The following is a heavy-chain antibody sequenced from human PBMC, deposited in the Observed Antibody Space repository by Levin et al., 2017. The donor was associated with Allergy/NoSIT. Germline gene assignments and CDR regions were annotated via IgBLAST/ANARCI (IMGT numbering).Heavy chain of an antibody. D-gene: IGHD6-19*01. CDR2: IFSNDEK. V-gene: IGHV2-26*01. J-gene: IGHJ6*03. Sequence: SGPTLVKPTETLTLTCTVSGFSLSNARMGVSWIRQPPGKALEWLAHIFSNDEKSYTTSLRSRLTISKDTSKSQVVLTMTNMDPVDTATYYCARIIRPVYSSGWYYYYYYMDVWGKGTTVTVSS. CDR1: GFSLSNARMG. CDR3: ARIIRPVYSSGWYYYYYYMDV.